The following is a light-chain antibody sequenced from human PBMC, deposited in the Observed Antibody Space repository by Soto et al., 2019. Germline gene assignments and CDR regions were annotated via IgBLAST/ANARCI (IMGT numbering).Light chain of an antibody. Sequence: EILITKCPTNLSESPAARATLSGRASQGVSSYVAWYQQKPGKAPSLLIYSASTRDTGTPARFSGSGSGTEFTFTISSLQSEDFAVYYCQQTIPSPLTFGQGTKVDIK. CDR3: QQTIPSPLT. J-gene: IGKJ1*01. CDR2: SAS. V-gene: IGKV3-15*01. CDR1: QGVSSY.